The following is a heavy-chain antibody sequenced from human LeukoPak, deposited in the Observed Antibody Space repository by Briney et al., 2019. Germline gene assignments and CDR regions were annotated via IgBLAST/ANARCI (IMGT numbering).Heavy chain of an antibody. J-gene: IGHJ4*02. CDR2: ISAGADST. D-gene: IGHD3-9*01. CDR3: AKSERSGHYYGILTGYYMDY. V-gene: IGHV3-23*01. CDR1: GFTFSSYA. Sequence: GGSLRLSCAASGFTFSSYAMSWVRQAPGKGLEWVSIISAGADSTYYADSVKGRFTISRDNSKNTLYLQMNSLRAEDTAVYYCAKSERSGHYYGILTGYYMDYCGQGTLVTVPS.